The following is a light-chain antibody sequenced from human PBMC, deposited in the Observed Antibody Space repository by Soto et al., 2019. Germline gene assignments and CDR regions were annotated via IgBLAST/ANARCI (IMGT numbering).Light chain of an antibody. J-gene: IGLJ1*01. Sequence: QSALTQPASVSGSPGQSITISCTGTSRDVGGYNYVSWYQQHPGKAPKLMIYDVRTRPAGVSNRFSGSKSVNTASLTISGLQAEDEADYYCSSYTTISTDVFGTGTKLTVL. CDR2: DVR. CDR1: SRDVGGYNY. V-gene: IGLV2-14*01. CDR3: SSYTTISTDV.